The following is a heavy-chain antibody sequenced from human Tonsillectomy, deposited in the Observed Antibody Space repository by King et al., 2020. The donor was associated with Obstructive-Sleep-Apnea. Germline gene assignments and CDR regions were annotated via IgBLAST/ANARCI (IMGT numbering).Heavy chain of an antibody. CDR3: ARERIYDFWSGYYTPELDY. J-gene: IGHJ4*02. CDR2: IYYSGST. D-gene: IGHD3-3*01. CDR1: GGSISSSSYY. Sequence: QLQESGPGLVKPSETLSLTCTVSGGSISSSSYYWGWIRQPPGKGLEWIGSIYYSGSTYYNPSLKSRVTISVDTSKNQFSLKLSSVTAADTAVYYCARERIYDFWSGYYTPELDYWGQGTLVTVSS. V-gene: IGHV4-39*07.